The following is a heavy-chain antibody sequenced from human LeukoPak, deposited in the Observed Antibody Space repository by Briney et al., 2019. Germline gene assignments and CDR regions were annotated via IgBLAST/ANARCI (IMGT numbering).Heavy chain of an antibody. J-gene: IGHJ4*02. Sequence: HGESLKISCKGFGYSFTSYWIGWVRQMPGKGLEWMGIIYPGDSDTTYSPSFQGQVTISADKSISTAYLQWSSLKASDTAIYYCARRRGYCIGSSCYSGSFDYWGQGTLVTVSS. CDR2: IYPGDSDT. D-gene: IGHD2-15*01. CDR1: GYSFTSYW. CDR3: ARRRGYCIGSSCYSGSFDY. V-gene: IGHV5-51*01.